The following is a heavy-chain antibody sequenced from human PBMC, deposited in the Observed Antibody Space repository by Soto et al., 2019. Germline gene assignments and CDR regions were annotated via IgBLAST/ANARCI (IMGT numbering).Heavy chain of an antibody. Sequence: PSLPCAVYGGSFSGYYWSWIRQPPGKGLEWIGEINHSGSTNYNPSLKSRVTISVDTSKNQFSLKLSSVTAADTAVYYCARGGYYDFWSGYLRPLRYWGQGTLVTVSS. CDR3: ARGGYYDFWSGYLRPLRY. CDR2: INHSGST. CDR1: GGSFSGYY. J-gene: IGHJ4*02. V-gene: IGHV4-34*01. D-gene: IGHD3-3*01.